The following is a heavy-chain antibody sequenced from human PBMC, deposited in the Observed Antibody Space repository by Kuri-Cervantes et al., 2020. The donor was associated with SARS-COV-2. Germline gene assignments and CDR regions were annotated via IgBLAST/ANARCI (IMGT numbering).Heavy chain of an antibody. CDR3: VTDRLGVHDS. Sequence: GESLKISCAASGFMFSRCGMHWVRQAPGKGLKWVAYISFDGSIKNNIVSGKGRYTISRDNSQNTLYLQMNTLRSEDTAVYYCVTDRLGVHDSWGQGTLVTVSS. D-gene: IGHD2-8*01. CDR2: ISFDGSIK. J-gene: IGHJ4*02. V-gene: IGHV3-30*03. CDR1: GFMFSRCG.